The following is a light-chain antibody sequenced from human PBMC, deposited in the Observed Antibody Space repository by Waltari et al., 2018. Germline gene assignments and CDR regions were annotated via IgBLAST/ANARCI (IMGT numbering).Light chain of an antibody. CDR3: SSRELSGHVV. CDR1: ILRTYY. J-gene: IGLJ2*01. Sequence: SSALTQDPAVSVALGQTVRITCQGDILRTYYGNWCRQKPGQPPELVIYGKNNRPSGIPDRFSASSSGNTASLIITGAQAEDAADYYCSSRELSGHVVFGGGTRLTVL. CDR2: GKN. V-gene: IGLV3-19*01.